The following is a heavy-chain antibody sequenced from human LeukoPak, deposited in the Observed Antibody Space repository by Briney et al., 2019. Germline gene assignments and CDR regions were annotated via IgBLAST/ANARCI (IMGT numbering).Heavy chain of an antibody. CDR2: ISYDGSNK. J-gene: IGHJ4*03. Sequence: QSGGSLRLSCAASGFTFSSYAMHWVRQAPGKGLEWVAVISYDGSNKYYADSVKGRFTISRDNSKNTLYLQMNSLRAEDTAVYYCARDEGGPYDYWGQGTTVTVSS. CDR1: GFTFSSYA. CDR3: ARDEGGPYDY. V-gene: IGHV3-30-3*01.